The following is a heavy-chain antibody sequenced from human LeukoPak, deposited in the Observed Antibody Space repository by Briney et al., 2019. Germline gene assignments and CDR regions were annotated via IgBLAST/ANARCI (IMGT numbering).Heavy chain of an antibody. CDR1: GYTFTSYG. D-gene: IGHD5-18*01. J-gene: IGHJ4*02. V-gene: IGHV1-18*01. CDR2: ISAYNGNT. CDR3: ARDVDTSMAYYFDC. Sequence: ASVKVSCKASGYTFTSYGISWVRQAPGQGLEWRGWISAYNGNTNYAQKLQGRVTMTTDTSTSTAYMELRSLRSDDTAVYYCARDVDTSMAYYFDCWGQGTLVTVSS.